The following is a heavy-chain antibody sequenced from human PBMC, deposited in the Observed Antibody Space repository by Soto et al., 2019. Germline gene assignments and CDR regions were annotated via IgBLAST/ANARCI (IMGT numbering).Heavy chain of an antibody. CDR3: ARVERGTATTVVDAFDI. D-gene: IGHD1-1*01. CDR2: MSHSGGT. Sequence: SETLSLTCAVYGGFVTSGSYYWSWIRQPPGEGLEWIGEMSHSGGTHFNPSLKSRVTISVDTSKNQFTLKMSSVTAADTALYYCARVERGTATTVVDAFDIWGPGTMVTRLL. V-gene: IGHV4-34*01. J-gene: IGHJ3*02. CDR1: GGFVTSGSYY.